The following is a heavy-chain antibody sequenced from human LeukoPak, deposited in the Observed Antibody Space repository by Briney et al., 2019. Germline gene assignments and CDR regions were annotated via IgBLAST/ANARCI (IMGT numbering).Heavy chain of an antibody. Sequence: GGSLRLSCAASGFTFSSYAMSWVRQAPGKGLEWVSAISGSGGSTYYADSVKGRFTISRDNSKNTLYLQMNSLRAEDTAVYYCAKDPLNYYDSSGYYPGKAFDIWGQGTMVTVSS. D-gene: IGHD3-22*01. CDR2: ISGSGGST. CDR3: AKDPLNYYDSSGYYPGKAFDI. J-gene: IGHJ3*02. CDR1: GFTFSSYA. V-gene: IGHV3-23*01.